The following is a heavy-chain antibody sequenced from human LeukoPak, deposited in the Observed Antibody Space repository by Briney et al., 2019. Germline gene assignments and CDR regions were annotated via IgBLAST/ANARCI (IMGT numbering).Heavy chain of an antibody. J-gene: IGHJ4*02. CDR1: GGSISGYC. D-gene: IGHD3-22*01. CDR3: ARDRNYYDSSGYDSYFDF. V-gene: IGHV4-4*07. CDR2: MYAGGTT. Sequence: SETLSLTCAVSGGSISGYCWTWIRQPAGKGLQWIGRMYAGGTTNYNPSLRSRVTMSVDTSKNQFSLKLSSVTAADTAVYYCARDRNYYDSSGYDSYFDFWGQGTLAPVS.